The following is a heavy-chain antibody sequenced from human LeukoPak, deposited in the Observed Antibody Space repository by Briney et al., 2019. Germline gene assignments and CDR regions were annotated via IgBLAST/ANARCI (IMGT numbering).Heavy chain of an antibody. CDR1: GYTFTSYW. V-gene: IGHV5-51*01. D-gene: IGHD3-16*01. CDR3: ARPHGDYFDY. CDR2: IYPSDSDT. Sequence: GESLKISCKGSGYTFTSYWIGWVRQMPGKGLEWMGIIYPSDSDTRYSPSFQGQVTISADKSISTAYLQWSSLKAADTAIYYCARPHGDYFDYWGQGTLVTVSS. J-gene: IGHJ4*02.